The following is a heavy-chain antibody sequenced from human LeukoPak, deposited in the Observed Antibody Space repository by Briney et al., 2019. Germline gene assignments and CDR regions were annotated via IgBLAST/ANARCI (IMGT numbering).Heavy chain of an antibody. CDR3: ATSADYYGSGTMNY. V-gene: IGHV4-39*01. Sequence: SETLSLTCTVSGGSISSSSYYWGWIRQPPGKGLEWIGSIYYSGSTYYNPSLKSRVTISVDASKNQFSLKLSSVTAADTAVYYCATSADYYGSGTMNYWGQGTLVTVSS. CDR2: IYYSGST. J-gene: IGHJ4*02. CDR1: GGSISSSSYY. D-gene: IGHD3-10*01.